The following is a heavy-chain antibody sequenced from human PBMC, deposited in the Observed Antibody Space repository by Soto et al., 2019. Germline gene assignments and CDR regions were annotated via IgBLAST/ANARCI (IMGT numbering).Heavy chain of an antibody. CDR3: ARVGCSSTSCPEGAFDI. J-gene: IGHJ3*02. CDR2: ISSSSSYI. Sequence: GGSLRLSCAASGFTFSSYSMNWVRQAPGKGLEWVSSISSSSSYIYYADSVKGRFTISRDNAKNSLYLQMNSLRAEGTAVYYCARVGCSSTSCPEGAFDIWGQGTMVTVSS. V-gene: IGHV3-21*01. D-gene: IGHD2-2*01. CDR1: GFTFSSYS.